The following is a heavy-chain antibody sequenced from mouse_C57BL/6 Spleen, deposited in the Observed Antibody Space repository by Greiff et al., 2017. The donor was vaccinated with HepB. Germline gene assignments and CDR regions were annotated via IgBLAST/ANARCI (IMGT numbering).Heavy chain of an antibody. J-gene: IGHJ2*01. D-gene: IGHD2-5*01. CDR2: IDPENGDT. CDR1: GFNIKDDY. Sequence: EVQLVESGAELVRPGASVKLSCTASGFNIKDDYMHWVKQRPEQGLEWIGWIDPENGDTEYASKFQGKATITADTSSNTAYLQLSSLTSEDTAVYYCTTGGSKGYWGQGTTLTVSS. V-gene: IGHV14-4*01. CDR3: TTGGSKGY.